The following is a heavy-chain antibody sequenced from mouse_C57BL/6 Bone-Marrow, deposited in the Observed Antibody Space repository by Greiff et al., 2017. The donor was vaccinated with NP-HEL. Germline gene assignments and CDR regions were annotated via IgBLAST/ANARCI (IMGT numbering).Heavy chain of an antibody. CDR3: ARGGDGNYLFAY. Sequence: QVQLQQPGAELVKPGASVKMSCKASGYTFTSYWITWVKQRPGQGLEWIGDIYPGSGSTNYNEKFKSKAALTVDTSSSTAYMQLSSLTSEDSAVYYCARGGDGNYLFAYWGQGTLVTVSA. CDR2: IYPGSGST. V-gene: IGHV1-55*01. D-gene: IGHD2-1*01. J-gene: IGHJ3*01. CDR1: GYTFTSYW.